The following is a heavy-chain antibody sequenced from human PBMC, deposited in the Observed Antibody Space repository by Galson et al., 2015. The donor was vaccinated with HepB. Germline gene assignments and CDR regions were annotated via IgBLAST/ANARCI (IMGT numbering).Heavy chain of an antibody. V-gene: IGHV1-8*01. Sequence: QSGAEVKKPGESLKISCKASGYTFTTYDINWVRQATGQGLEWMGWMNPNSGNTGYAQKFQGRVTMTRSASISTAYMELSSLRSEDTAVYYCTRFTLGDWGQGTLVTVPS. CDR1: GYTFTTYD. J-gene: IGHJ4*02. CDR3: TRFTLGD. D-gene: IGHD3-10*01. CDR2: MNPNSGNT.